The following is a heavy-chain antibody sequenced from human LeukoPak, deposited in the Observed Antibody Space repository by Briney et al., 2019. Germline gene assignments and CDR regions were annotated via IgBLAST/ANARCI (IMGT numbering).Heavy chain of an antibody. CDR1: GFTFSSYP. V-gene: IGHV3-30-3*01. CDR3: ARGQLLLEGYFYYLDV. J-gene: IGHJ6*03. CDR2: VSDDGNKK. Sequence: GGSLRLSCAASGFTFSSYPMHWVRQAPGKGLEWVAVVSDDGNKKFDADFVKGRFTISRDNSKNTLYLQMNSLRGEDTAAYYCARGQLLLEGYFYYLDVWGQGTTVAVSS. D-gene: IGHD2-2*01.